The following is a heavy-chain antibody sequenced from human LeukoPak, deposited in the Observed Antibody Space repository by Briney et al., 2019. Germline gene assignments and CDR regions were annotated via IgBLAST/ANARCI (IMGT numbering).Heavy chain of an antibody. J-gene: IGHJ4*02. CDR1: GGTFISYA. CDR2: IIPILGIA. D-gene: IGHD6-19*01. V-gene: IGHV1-69*04. Sequence: ASVKVSCKASGGTFISYAISWVRQAPGQGLEWRGRIIPILGIANYAQKFQGRVTITADKSTSTAYMELSSLRSEDTAVYYCARAYSSGWVAYFDYWGQGTLVTVSS. CDR3: ARAYSSGWVAYFDY.